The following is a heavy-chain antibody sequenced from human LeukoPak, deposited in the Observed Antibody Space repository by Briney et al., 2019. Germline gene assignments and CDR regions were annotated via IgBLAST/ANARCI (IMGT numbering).Heavy chain of an antibody. CDR2: ISGSGGST. CDR1: GFTFSSNA. CDR3: AKVPDSSGYFNNYYMDV. V-gene: IGHV3-23*01. D-gene: IGHD3-22*01. J-gene: IGHJ6*03. Sequence: GGSLRLSCAASGFTFSSNAMSWVRQAPGKGLEWVSGISGSGGSTYHADSVKGRFTISRDNSKNTLYLQMASLRAEDTAVYYCAKVPDSSGYFNNYYMDVWGKGTTVTVSS.